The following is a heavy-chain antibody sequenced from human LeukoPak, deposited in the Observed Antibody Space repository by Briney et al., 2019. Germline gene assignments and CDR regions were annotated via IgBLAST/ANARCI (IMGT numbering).Heavy chain of an antibody. CDR1: GGSISSYY. CDR2: IYHSGST. J-gene: IGHJ5*02. CDR3: ARVYYGSGFDP. D-gene: IGHD3-10*01. Sequence: SETLSLTCTVSGGSISSYYWSWIRQPPGKGLEWIGYIYHSGSTNYNPSLKSRATISEDTSKNQFSLKLSSVTAADTAVYYCARVYYGSGFDPWGQGTLVTVSS. V-gene: IGHV4-59*12.